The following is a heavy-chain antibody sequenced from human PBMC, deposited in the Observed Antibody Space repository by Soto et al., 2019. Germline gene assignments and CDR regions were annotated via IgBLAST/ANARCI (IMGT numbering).Heavy chain of an antibody. Sequence: PGGSLRLPCESSGVVFSTYSMHLVRQAPGKGLEWISYISSTSGTIYYADSVKGRFTIFRDNAKNSLFLQMNGLGDDDTAVYYCANQKIRFSVAGTLYGLGVWGQGKTVTVS. CDR3: ANQKIRFSVAGTLYGLGV. CDR1: GVVFSTYS. CDR2: ISSTSGTI. D-gene: IGHD6-19*01. J-gene: IGHJ6*02. V-gene: IGHV3-48*02.